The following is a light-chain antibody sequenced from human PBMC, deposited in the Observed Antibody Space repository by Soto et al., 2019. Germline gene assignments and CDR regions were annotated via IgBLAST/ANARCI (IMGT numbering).Light chain of an antibody. CDR2: KAS. Sequence: IQLTQSPSSLSATVGDRVTITCRAIQGISNYLVWYQQKPGKAPKLLIYKASTLKSGVPSRFSGSGSGTEFTLTISSLQPDDFATYYCQHYNSYSEAFGQGTKVDI. J-gene: IGKJ1*01. CDR1: QGISNY. CDR3: QHYNSYSEA. V-gene: IGKV1-5*03.